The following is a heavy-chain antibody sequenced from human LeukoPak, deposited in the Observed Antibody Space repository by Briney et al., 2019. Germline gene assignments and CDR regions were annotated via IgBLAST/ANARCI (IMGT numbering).Heavy chain of an antibody. Sequence: ASVKVSCKASGYTFTSYYMHGVRQAPGQGLEWMGIINPSGGSTSYAQKFQGRVTMTRDTSTSTVYMELSSLRSEDTAVYYCARDGAVLGVVVPAGGFNWGQGTLVTVSS. V-gene: IGHV1-46*01. J-gene: IGHJ4*02. D-gene: IGHD2-2*01. CDR1: GYTFTSYY. CDR3: ARDGAVLGVVVPAGGFN. CDR2: INPSGGST.